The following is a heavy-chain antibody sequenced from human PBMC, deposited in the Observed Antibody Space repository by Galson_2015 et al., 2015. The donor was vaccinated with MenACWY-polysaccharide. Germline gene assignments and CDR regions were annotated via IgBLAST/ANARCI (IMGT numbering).Heavy chain of an antibody. V-gene: IGHV3-9*01. Sequence: ALRLCCAAYGFSVDEYAMHWVRQAPGKGLERVSSINWKSGSLDYAESVKGRCTISRDNAEDSLYLQMNRLRPEDTAVYYCVKDMRIHYHGMDVWGQGTTVIVSS. CDR3: VKDMRIHYHGMDV. CDR1: GFSVDEYA. J-gene: IGHJ6*02. CDR2: INWKSGSL.